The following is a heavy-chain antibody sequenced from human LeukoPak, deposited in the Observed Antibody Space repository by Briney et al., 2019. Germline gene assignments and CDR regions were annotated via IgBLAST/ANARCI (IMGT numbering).Heavy chain of an antibody. CDR2: ISYDGSNK. Sequence: PGRSLRLSCAASGFTFSSYAMHWVRQAPGKGLEWVAVISYDGSNKYYADSVKGRFTISRDNAKNSVFLQMNNLGVEDTAVYYCATYSGSYPGWLDPWGQGTLVIVSS. D-gene: IGHD1-26*01. CDR1: GFTFSSYA. CDR3: ATYSGSYPGWLDP. J-gene: IGHJ5*02. V-gene: IGHV3-30*04.